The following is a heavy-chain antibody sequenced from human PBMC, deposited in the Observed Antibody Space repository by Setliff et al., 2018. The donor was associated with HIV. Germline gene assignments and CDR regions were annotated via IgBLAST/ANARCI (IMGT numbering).Heavy chain of an antibody. Sequence: ASVKVSCKASGGTFSSYAISWVRQAPGQGLEWMGWINTHSGYTNYAQNVQGRVTVTMDTSTSTAYMELRSLKSDDTAVYYCARGKTWLRFLDYWGQGTMVTVSS. D-gene: IGHD5-12*01. V-gene: IGHV1-18*01. CDR2: INTHSGYT. CDR3: ARGKTWLRFLDY. CDR1: GGTFSSYA. J-gene: IGHJ4*03.